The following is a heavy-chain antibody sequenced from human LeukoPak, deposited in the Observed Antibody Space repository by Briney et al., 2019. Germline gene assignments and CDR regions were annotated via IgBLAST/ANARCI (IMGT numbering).Heavy chain of an antibody. J-gene: IGHJ3*02. CDR3: ARLYRATDACDI. D-gene: IGHD1-26*01. V-gene: IGHV4-59*08. CDR2: IYYSGST. CDR1: VGSISSYS. Sequence: SETLSLTPTLSVGSISSYSWGWIRQPPGKGLEWIGYIYYSGSTNYNPSLKSRVTIPLDTSKNQLSLKLSAVTAADTAVYYCARLYRATDACDIWGQGTMVTVSS.